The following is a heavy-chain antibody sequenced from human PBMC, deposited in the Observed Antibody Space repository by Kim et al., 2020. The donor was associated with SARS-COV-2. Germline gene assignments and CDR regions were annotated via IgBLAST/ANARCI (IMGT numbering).Heavy chain of an antibody. D-gene: IGHD3-10*01. J-gene: IGHJ5*02. CDR1: GGSFSDYY. V-gene: IGHV4-34*01. CDR2: INHSGST. CDR3: ARRSVGVRDWFDP. Sequence: SETLSLTCAVYGGSFSDYYWSWIRQPPGKWLEWIGEINHSGSTNYNPSLKSRVTVSVDTSKNQFSLKLTSVTAADTAVYYCARRSVGVRDWFDPWGQGTL.